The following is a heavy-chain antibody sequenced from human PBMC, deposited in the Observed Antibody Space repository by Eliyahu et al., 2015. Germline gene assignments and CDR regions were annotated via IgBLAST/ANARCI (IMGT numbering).Heavy chain of an antibody. CDR2: IIPILGIA. D-gene: IGHD4-17*01. J-gene: IGHJ4*02. V-gene: IGHV1-69*04. CDR3: ARDGDYGSL. CDR1: GGTFSSYA. Sequence: QVQLVQSGAEVKKPGSSVXVSCXASGGTFSSYAISWVRQAPGQGLEWMGRIIPILGIANYAQKFQGRVTITADKSTSTAYMELSSLRSEDTAVYYCARDGDYGSLWGQGTLVTVSS.